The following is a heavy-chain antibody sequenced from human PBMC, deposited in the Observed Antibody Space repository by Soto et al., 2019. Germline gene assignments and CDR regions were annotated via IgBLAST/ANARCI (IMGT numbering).Heavy chain of an antibody. CDR1: GGSFSGYY. CDR3: ARGSLRYCSSTSCYGAYYYYGMDV. D-gene: IGHD2-2*01. Sequence: QVQLQQWGAGLLKPSETLSLTCAVYGGSFSGYYWSWIRQPPGKGLEWIGEINHSGSTNYNPSLKSRVTISVDTSKNQFSLKLSSVTAADTAVYYCARGSLRYCSSTSCYGAYYYYGMDVWGQGTTVTVSS. J-gene: IGHJ6*02. CDR2: INHSGST. V-gene: IGHV4-34*01.